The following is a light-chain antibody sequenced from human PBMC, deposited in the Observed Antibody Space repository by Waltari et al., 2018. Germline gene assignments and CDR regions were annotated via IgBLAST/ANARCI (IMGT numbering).Light chain of an antibody. Sequence: IQMTQSPSSLSASIGDTVTITCRASRDIANNLNWYQQQSGKAPKLLIYRASSLQSGVPSRFSGSGSGTDFSLTISSLQPEDFATYYCQQGYDFPCTFGRRTKVEIK. CDR1: RDIANN. V-gene: IGKV1-6*02. J-gene: IGKJ4*01. CDR3: QQGYDFPCT. CDR2: RAS.